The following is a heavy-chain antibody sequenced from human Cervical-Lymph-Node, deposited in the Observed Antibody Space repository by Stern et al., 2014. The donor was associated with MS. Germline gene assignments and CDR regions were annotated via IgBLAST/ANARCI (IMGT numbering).Heavy chain of an antibody. CDR1: RFTFRNYG. CDR2: IAYDGSNK. J-gene: IGHJ6*02. V-gene: IGHV3-30*18. CDR3: VKDHATVVTNPYYYGMDV. D-gene: IGHD4-23*01. Sequence: QEQLVQSGGGVVQPGRSLRLSCAASRFTFRNYGMHWVRQAPGKGLEWVAVIAYDGSNKYYADSVKGRFTISRDNSKNTLYLQMNSLRAEDTAVYYCVKDHATVVTNPYYYGMDVWGQGTTVTVSS.